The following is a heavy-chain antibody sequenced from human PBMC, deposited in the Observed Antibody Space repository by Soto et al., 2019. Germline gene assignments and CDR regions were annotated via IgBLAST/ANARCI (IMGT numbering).Heavy chain of an antibody. D-gene: IGHD1-1*01. J-gene: IGHJ4*02. CDR1: GFTFSSHT. Sequence: EVQLVESGGGLVKPGGSLRLSCASSGFTFSSHTMNWVRQAPGKGLEWVSSITGTGRDMFYADSVKGRFTISRDNAENSLYLQTNSLRAEDTAVYYCVKEVEGFDYWGQGTLVTVSS. V-gene: IGHV3-21*01. CDR2: ITGTGRDM. CDR3: VKEVEGFDY.